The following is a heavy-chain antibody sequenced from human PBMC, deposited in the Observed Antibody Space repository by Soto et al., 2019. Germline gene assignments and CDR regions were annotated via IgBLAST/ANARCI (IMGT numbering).Heavy chain of an antibody. V-gene: IGHV3-7*03. D-gene: IGHD2-2*01. CDR2: IKKDGSEK. Sequence: PGGSLRLSCAASGISTSSYWMGWVRQAPGRGLEWVASIKKDGSEKYYMDSLKGRFTISRDTALNSLYLQMNSLRAEDTAVYYCVRVGIVPTRDFDIWGQGKMVTV. J-gene: IGHJ3*02. CDR3: VRVGIVPTRDFDI. CDR1: GISTSSYW.